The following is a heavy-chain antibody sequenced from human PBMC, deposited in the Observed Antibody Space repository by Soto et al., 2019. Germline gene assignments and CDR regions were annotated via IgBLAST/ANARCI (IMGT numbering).Heavy chain of an antibody. CDR3: AHSSYSSSWHTGPDFDY. CDR1: GFSLSTSGVG. CDR2: IYWNDDK. D-gene: IGHD6-13*01. Sequence: SCPTLVNPTQTLTLTCTFSGFSLSTSGVGVGWIRQPPGKALEWLALIYWNDDKRYSPSLKSRLTITKDTSKNQVVLTMTNMDPVDTATYYCAHSSYSSSWHTGPDFDYWGQGTLVTVSS. V-gene: IGHV2-5*01. J-gene: IGHJ4*02.